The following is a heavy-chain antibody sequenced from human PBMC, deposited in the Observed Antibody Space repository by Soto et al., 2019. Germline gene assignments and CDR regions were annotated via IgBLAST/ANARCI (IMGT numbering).Heavy chain of an antibody. V-gene: IGHV3-30*18. CDR2: ISYDGSNT. CDR1: GFTFSSYG. D-gene: IGHD4-17*01. J-gene: IGHJ6*02. CDR3: AKGTNYGACVAMDV. Sequence: GGSLRLSCAGSGFTFSSYGMHWVRQAPGKGLEWVAVISYDGSNTYYADSVKGRFTISRDNSKNTLYVQVNSLRADDTAVYYCAKGTNYGACVAMDVWGQGTTVTVSS.